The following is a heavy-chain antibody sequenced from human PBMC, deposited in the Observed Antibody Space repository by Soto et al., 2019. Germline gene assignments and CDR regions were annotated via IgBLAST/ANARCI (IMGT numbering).Heavy chain of an antibody. CDR1: GFTFSSYG. Sequence: PGGSLRLSCAASGFTFSSYGMHWVRQAPGKGLEWVAVISYDGSNKYYADSVKGRFTISRDNSKNTLYLQMNSLRAEDTAVYYCAKDSRVPNIVVVPAALDYWGQGTLVTVSS. V-gene: IGHV3-30*18. J-gene: IGHJ4*02. CDR2: ISYDGSNK. CDR3: AKDSRVPNIVVVPAALDY. D-gene: IGHD2-2*01.